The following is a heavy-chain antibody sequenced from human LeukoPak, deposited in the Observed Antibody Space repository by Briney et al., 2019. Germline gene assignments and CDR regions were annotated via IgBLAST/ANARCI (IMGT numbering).Heavy chain of an antibody. J-gene: IGHJ4*02. CDR3: ARAPGGYDSSGYPYFDY. CDR2: IYSGGST. CDR1: GFTVSSNY. D-gene: IGHD3-22*01. V-gene: IGHV3-66*01. Sequence: GGSLRLSCAASGFTVSSNYMIWVRQAPGKGLEWVSVIYSGGSTFYADSVKGRFTFSRDNSKNTLYLQMNSLRAEDTAVYYCARAPGGYDSSGYPYFDYWGQGTLVTVSS.